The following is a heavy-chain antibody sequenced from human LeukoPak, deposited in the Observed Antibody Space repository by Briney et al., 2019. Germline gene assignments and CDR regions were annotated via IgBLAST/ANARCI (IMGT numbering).Heavy chain of an antibody. D-gene: IGHD3-3*01. CDR1: GVSFSGYY. CDR2: INHSGST. J-gene: IGHJ6*02. Sequence: SETLSLTCAVYGVSFSGYYWSWIRQPPGKGLEWIGEINHSGSTNYNPSLKSRVTISVDTSKNQFSLKLSSVTAADTAVYYCARGSITIFGVVEYGMDVWGQGTTVTVSS. V-gene: IGHV4-34*01. CDR3: ARGSITIFGVVEYGMDV.